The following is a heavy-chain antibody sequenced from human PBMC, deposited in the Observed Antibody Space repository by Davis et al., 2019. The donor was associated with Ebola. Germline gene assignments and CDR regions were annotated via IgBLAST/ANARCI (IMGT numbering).Heavy chain of an antibody. CDR2: ISGICGST. CDR3: AKEPYSSSWAYNWFDP. D-gene: IGHD6-13*01. Sequence: GESLKLSCAASGFPFSSYAMRWVRQAPGQGLGWVSAISGICGSTYYADFVKGRFTISRDNSKNTLYLQMNSLRAEDTAVYYCAKEPYSSSWAYNWFDPWGQGTLVTVSS. V-gene: IGHV3-23*01. CDR1: GFPFSSYA. J-gene: IGHJ5*02.